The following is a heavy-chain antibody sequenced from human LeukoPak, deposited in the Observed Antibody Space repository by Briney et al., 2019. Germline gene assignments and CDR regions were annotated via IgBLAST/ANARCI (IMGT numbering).Heavy chain of an antibody. CDR1: GGSISSYY. CDR2: IYYSGST. CDR3: ARSIAAAEIYFDY. V-gene: IGHV4-59*08. J-gene: IGHJ4*02. Sequence: PSETLSLTCTVSGGSISSYYWSWIRRPPGKGLEWIGYIYYSGSTNYNPSLKSRVTISVDTSKNQFSLKLSSVTAADTAVYYCARSIAAAEIYFDYWGQGTLVTVSS. D-gene: IGHD6-13*01.